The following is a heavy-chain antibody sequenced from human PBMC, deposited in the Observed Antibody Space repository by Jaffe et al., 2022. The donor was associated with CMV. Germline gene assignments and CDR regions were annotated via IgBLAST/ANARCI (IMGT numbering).Heavy chain of an antibody. D-gene: IGHD3-22*01. CDR1: GFTFNNYW. V-gene: IGHV3-74*01. CDR2: VNPDGGSS. Sequence: EVQLVESGGGLVQPGGSLRLSCAASGFTFNNYWMHWVRQAPGKGLVWVSRVNPDGGSSSYADSVKGRFTISRDNAKNTLYLQMNSLRVEDTAVYYCARGASSGYQIGYWGQGTLVTVSS. J-gene: IGHJ4*02. CDR3: ARGASSGYQIGY.